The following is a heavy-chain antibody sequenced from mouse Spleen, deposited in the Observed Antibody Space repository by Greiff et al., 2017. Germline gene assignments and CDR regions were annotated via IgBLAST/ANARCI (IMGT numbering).Heavy chain of an antibody. CDR3: ARDKGIYYGYDGYAMDY. CDR1: GYSITSGYY. Sequence: EVKLQESGPGLVKPSQSLSLTCSVTGYSITSGYYWNWIRQFPGNKLEWMGYISYDGSNNYNPSLKNRISITRDTSKNQFFLKLNSVTTEDTATYYCARDKGIYYGYDGYAMDYWGQGTSVTVSS. D-gene: IGHD2-2*01. J-gene: IGHJ4*01. CDR2: ISYDGSN. V-gene: IGHV3-6*01.